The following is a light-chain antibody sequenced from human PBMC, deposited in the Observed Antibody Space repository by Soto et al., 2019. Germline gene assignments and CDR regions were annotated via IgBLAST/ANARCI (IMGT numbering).Light chain of an antibody. CDR3: SSYAGSNNWV. CDR2: EVT. CDR1: SSDVGGYSY. Sequence: QSALTQPPSASGSPGQSVTISCTGTSSDVGGYSYVSWYQQHPGKAPKLMISEVTKRPSGVPDRFSGSKSGNTASLTVSGLQAEDEADYYCSSYAGSNNWVFGGGTQLTVL. J-gene: IGLJ3*02. V-gene: IGLV2-8*01.